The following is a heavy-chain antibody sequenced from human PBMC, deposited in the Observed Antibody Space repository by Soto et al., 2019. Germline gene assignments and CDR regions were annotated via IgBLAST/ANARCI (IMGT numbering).Heavy chain of an antibody. J-gene: IGHJ5*02. CDR2: INHSGST. V-gene: IGHV4-34*01. CDR1: GGSFSGYY. Sequence: TETLSLTSAVYGGSFSGYYWRWIRQTPGKGLEWIGEINHSGSTNYNPSNKSRVTITEDTSKNHFSLKLSSVTAADTSVYYCARERGVLLWFGEPWFDPWGQGTLVTVS. CDR3: ARERGVLLWFGEPWFDP. D-gene: IGHD3-10*01.